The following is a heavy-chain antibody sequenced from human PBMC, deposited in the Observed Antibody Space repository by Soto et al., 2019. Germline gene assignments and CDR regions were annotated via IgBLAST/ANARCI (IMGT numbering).Heavy chain of an antibody. CDR1: GGTFSSYA. CDR3: ARYRYCTNGVCSTFRDAFDI. Sequence: ASVKVSCKASGGTFSSYAISWVRQAPGQGLEWMGGIIPIFGTANYAQKFQGRVTITADESTSTAYMELSSLRSEDTAVYYCARYRYCTNGVCSTFRDAFDIWGQGTMVTVSS. D-gene: IGHD2-8*01. J-gene: IGHJ3*02. CDR2: IIPIFGTA. V-gene: IGHV1-69*13.